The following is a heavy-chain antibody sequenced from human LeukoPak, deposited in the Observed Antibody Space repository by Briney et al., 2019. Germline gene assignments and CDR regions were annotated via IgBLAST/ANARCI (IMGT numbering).Heavy chain of an antibody. V-gene: IGHV3-23*01. Sequence: GGSLKLSCSASGFTFSSYAMSWVRQAPGKGLEWVSAISGSGGSTYYEDSVKRRFTISRDNSKTTLYLQKNSLGAEDTAVYYCAKEMIVVVTDDYWGQGTLVTVSS. J-gene: IGHJ4*02. CDR1: GFTFSSYA. CDR3: AKEMIVVVTDDY. D-gene: IGHD3-22*01. CDR2: ISGSGGST.